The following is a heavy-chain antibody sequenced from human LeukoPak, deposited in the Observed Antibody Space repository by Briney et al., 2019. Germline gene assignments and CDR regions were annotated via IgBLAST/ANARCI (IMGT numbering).Heavy chain of an antibody. CDR3: ARIRYGSNIYRYYFMDV. Sequence: SETLSLTCTVSGASINSHHWSWIRQPPGKGLEWIGYVYYSGDSSYNPSLNSRVTMSVDTSNKQFSLRLSSVTAADTALYFCARIRYGSNIYRYYFMDVWGEGTTVTVSS. CDR2: VYYSGDS. J-gene: IGHJ6*03. D-gene: IGHD3-10*01. V-gene: IGHV4-59*11. CDR1: GASINSHH.